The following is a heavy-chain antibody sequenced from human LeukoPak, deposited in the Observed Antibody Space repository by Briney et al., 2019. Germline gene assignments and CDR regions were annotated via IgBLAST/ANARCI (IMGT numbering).Heavy chain of an antibody. Sequence: SGPALVKPTQTLTLTCTFSGFSLSTSGMCVSWIRQPPGKALEWLARIDWDDDKYYSTSLKTRLTISKDTSKNQVVLTMTNMDPVDTATYYCARTLYLGYCSNTSCSDLYYYMDVWGKGTTVTVSS. V-gene: IGHV2-70*11. D-gene: IGHD2-2*01. CDR2: IDWDDDK. CDR1: GFSLSTSGMC. CDR3: ARTLYLGYCSNTSCSDLYYYMDV. J-gene: IGHJ6*03.